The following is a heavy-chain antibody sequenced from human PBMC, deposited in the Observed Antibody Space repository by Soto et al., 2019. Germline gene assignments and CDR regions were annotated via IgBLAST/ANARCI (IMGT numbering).Heavy chain of an antibody. D-gene: IGHD3-16*01. CDR1: GGPMGSYY. CDR2: VEYNGRT. J-gene: IGHJ4*02. Sequence: QVQLQESGPGLVEPSGTLSLTCSVSGGPMGSYYWSWIRQSPTRGLEWIAYVEYNGRTECKPSLYSRVTISLYSSQHRFSLNLRSVTAADTTVYFCARGVFGAYLDSWCQGILVTVSS. CDR3: ARGVFGAYLDS. V-gene: IGHV4-59*01.